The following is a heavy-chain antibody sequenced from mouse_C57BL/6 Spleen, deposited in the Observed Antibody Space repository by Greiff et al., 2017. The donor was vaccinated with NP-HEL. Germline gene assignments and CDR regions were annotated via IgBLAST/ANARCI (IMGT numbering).Heavy chain of an antibody. CDR1: GYSFTGYY. J-gene: IGHJ4*01. CDR3: ARRDPYRLGLYYYAMDY. D-gene: IGHD3-3*01. CDR2: INPSTGGT. Sequence: EVQLQQSGPELVKPGASVKISCKASGYSFTGYYMNWVKQSPEKSLEWIGEINPSTGGTTYNQKFKAKATLTVDKSSSTAYMQLKSLTSEDSAVYYCARRDPYRLGLYYYAMDYWGQGTSVTVSS. V-gene: IGHV1-42*01.